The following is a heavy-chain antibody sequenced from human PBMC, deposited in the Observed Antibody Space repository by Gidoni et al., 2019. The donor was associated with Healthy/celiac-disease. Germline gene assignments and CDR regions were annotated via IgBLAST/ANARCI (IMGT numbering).Heavy chain of an antibody. CDR3: AKVGGSLYYFDY. CDR2: ISGSGGST. V-gene: IGHV3-23*01. Sequence: EVQLLESGGGLVQSGGSLRRACAASGFTFSSYAMSWVRQAPGKGLEWVSAISGSGGSTYYAGSVKGRFTISRDNSKTTLYLQMNSLRAEDTAVYYCAKVGGSLYYFDYWGQGTLVTVSS. J-gene: IGHJ4*02. CDR1: GFTFSSYA. D-gene: IGHD2-15*01.